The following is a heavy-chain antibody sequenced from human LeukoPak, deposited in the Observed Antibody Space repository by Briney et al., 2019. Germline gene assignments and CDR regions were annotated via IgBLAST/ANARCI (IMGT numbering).Heavy chain of an antibody. CDR3: ASRYCSGGSCPFDY. D-gene: IGHD2-15*01. CDR2: IYYSGST. J-gene: IGHJ4*02. V-gene: IGHV4-39*01. Sequence: WIRQPPGKGLEWIGSIYYSGSTYYNPSLKSRVTISVDTSKNQFSLKLSSVTAADTAVYYCASRYCSGGSCPFDYWGQGTLVTVSS.